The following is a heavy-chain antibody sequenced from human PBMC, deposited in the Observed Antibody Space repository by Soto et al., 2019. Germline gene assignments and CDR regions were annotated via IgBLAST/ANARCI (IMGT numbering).Heavy chain of an antibody. D-gene: IGHD3-9*01. V-gene: IGHV3-33*01. CDR1: GFTFSSYG. J-gene: IGHJ4*02. CDR2: IWYDGSNK. CDR3: ARGRYFDWLLLDY. Sequence: QVQLVESGGGVVQPGRSLRLSCAASGFTFSSYGMHWVRQAPGKGLEWVAVIWYDGSNKYYADSVKGRFTISRDNSKNTQYLQMNSLRAEDTAVYYCARGRYFDWLLLDYWGQGTLVTVSS.